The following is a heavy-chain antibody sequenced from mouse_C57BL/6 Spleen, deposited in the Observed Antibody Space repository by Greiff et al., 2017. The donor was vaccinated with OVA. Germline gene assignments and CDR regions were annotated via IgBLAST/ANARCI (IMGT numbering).Heavy chain of an antibody. CDR2: ISGGTTTI. Sequence: EVKLMESGGGLVKPGGSLKLSCAASGFTFSDYGMHWVRQGPEKGLEWVAYISGGTTTIYYADTLKGRFTISRDNAKNTLFLQMTSLRSEDTAMYYCVRGDWPYYFDYWGQGTTLTVSS. CDR1: GFTFSDYG. CDR3: VRGDWPYYFDY. D-gene: IGHD3-3*01. V-gene: IGHV5-17*01. J-gene: IGHJ2*01.